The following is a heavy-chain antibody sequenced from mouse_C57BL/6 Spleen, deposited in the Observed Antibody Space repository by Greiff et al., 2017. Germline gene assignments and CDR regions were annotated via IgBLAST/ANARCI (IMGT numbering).Heavy chain of an antibody. Sequence: VHVKQSGAELVRPGASVKLSCTASGFNIKDYYMPWVKQRPEQGLEWIGRIDPEDGDTEYDPKFQGKATMTADTSSNTAYLQLSSLTSEDTAVYYCTTTTAQARPFAYWGQGTLVTVSA. CDR3: TTTTAQARPFAY. D-gene: IGHD3-2*02. CDR2: IDPEDGDT. V-gene: IGHV14-1*01. J-gene: IGHJ3*01. CDR1: GFNIKDYY.